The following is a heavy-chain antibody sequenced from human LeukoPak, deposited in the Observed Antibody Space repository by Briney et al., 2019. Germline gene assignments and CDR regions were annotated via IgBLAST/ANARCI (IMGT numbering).Heavy chain of an antibody. D-gene: IGHD2-2*01. Sequence: GGSLRLSCAASGFTFSSYGMHWVRQAPGKGLEWVAFIRYDGSNKYYADSVKGRFTISRDNSKNMLYLQMNSLRAEDTAVYYCAKSPVGYCSSTSCYPFDYWGQGTLVTVSS. CDR2: IRYDGSNK. CDR3: AKSPVGYCSSTSCYPFDY. CDR1: GFTFSSYG. J-gene: IGHJ4*02. V-gene: IGHV3-30*02.